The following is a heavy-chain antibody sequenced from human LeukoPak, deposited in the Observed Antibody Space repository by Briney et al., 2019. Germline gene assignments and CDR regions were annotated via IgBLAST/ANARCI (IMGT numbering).Heavy chain of an antibody. CDR3: ARGLTYYYGSGSYY. V-gene: IGHV4-39*07. CDR1: GGSISSSSYY. CDR2: LYYSGST. J-gene: IGHJ4*02. D-gene: IGHD3-10*01. Sequence: PSETLSLTCTVSGGSISSSSYYWGWIRQPPGKGLEWIGSLYYSGSTNYNPSQKSRVTISVDTSKSQFSLKLTSVTADDTAAYYCARGLTYYYGSGSYYWGQGTLVTVSS.